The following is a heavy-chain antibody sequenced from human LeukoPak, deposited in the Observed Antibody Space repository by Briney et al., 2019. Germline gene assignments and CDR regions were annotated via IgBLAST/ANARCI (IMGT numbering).Heavy chain of an antibody. CDR3: ARDRTYSNDMDV. J-gene: IGHJ6*03. D-gene: IGHD6-13*01. Sequence: GSLRLSCAASGFAFSSYSMNWVRQAPGKGLEWVSSISSSSSYIYYADSVKGRFTISRDNAKNSLYLQMNSLRAEDTAVYYCARDRTYSNDMDVWGKGTTVTVSS. V-gene: IGHV3-21*01. CDR2: ISSSSSYI. CDR1: GFAFSSYS.